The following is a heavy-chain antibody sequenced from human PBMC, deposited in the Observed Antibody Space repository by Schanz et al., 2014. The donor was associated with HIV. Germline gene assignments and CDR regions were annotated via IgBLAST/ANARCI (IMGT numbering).Heavy chain of an antibody. J-gene: IGHJ6*02. CDR2: ISLDGDNK. V-gene: IGHV3-30*03. Sequence: QMQLVESGGGLVKPGGSLRLSCAASGFTLSSYGMHWVRQAPGKGLEWVAVISLDGDNKYYADSVKGRFTISRDNSKNTLYLQMNSLRAEDTAVYYCARGSGPYYYYYGMDVWGQGTTVIVSS. CDR3: ARGSGPYYYYYGMDV. D-gene: IGHD3-10*01. CDR1: GFTLSSYG.